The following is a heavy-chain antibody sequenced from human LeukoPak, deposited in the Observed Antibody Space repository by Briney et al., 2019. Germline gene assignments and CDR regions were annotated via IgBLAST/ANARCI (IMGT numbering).Heavy chain of an antibody. V-gene: IGHV4-59*01. CDR2: NNYNWFT. CDR1: GGSTSTNY. Sequence: PSETLSLTCNVSGGSTSTNYWSRIRHPPGKGLEGIGHNNYNWFTNYNPPRKSRVTIAADTSKNQISLTLSSVTAADTAVYFFFFEHKTAYDIWSLNYLDYWGQGTLVIVSS. D-gene: IGHD3-3*01. CDR3: FFEHKTAYDIWSLNYLDY. J-gene: IGHJ4*02.